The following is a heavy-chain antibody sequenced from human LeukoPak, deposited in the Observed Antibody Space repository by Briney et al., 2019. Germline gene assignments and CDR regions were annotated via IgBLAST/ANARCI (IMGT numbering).Heavy chain of an antibody. J-gene: IGHJ4*02. CDR3: ASILRRGRSFDY. V-gene: IGHV3-66*02. CDR1: GFTVSSNY. CDR2: IYSGGST. Sequence: GGSLRLSCAASGFTVSSNYMSWVRQAPGKGLEWASVIYSGGSTYYADSVKGRFTISRDNSKNTLYLQVNSLRAEDTAVYYCASILRRGRSFDYWGQGTLVTVSS. D-gene: IGHD2-8*01.